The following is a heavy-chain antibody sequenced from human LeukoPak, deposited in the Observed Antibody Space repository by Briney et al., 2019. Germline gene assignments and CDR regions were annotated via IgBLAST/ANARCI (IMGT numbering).Heavy chain of an antibody. CDR2: ISSSSSTI. J-gene: IGHJ6*03. CDR1: GFTFSSYS. Sequence: GGSLRLSCAASGFTFSSYSMNWVRQAPGKGLEWVSYISSSSSTIYYADSVKGRFTISRDNAKNSPYLQMNSLRAENTAVYYCARDRVSYYYYMDVWGKGTTVTVSS. D-gene: IGHD3-3*01. CDR3: ARDRVSYYYYMDV. V-gene: IGHV3-48*04.